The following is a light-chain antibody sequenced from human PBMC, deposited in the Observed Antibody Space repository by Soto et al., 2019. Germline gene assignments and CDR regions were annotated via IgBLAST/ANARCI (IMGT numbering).Light chain of an antibody. J-gene: IGLJ2*01. CDR2: DVS. CDR1: SSDVGGYNY. Sequence: QSALTQPASVSGSPGQSITISCTGTSSDVGGYNYVSWYQQHPGKAPKLMIYDVSNRPSGVSNRFSGSKSGNTASLTISGLQAEDDADYYCSSYTSSSTLVVFGVGTKLTVL. CDR3: SSYTSSSTLVV. V-gene: IGLV2-14*01.